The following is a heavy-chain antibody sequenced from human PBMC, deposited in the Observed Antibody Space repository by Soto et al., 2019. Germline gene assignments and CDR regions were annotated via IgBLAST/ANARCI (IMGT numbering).Heavy chain of an antibody. CDR2: ISYYGGAR. D-gene: IGHD3-10*01. J-gene: IGHJ4*02. CDR3: ARDYYDSGSHYNFVAY. V-gene: IGHV3-11*01. CDR1: GFIFSDYS. Sequence: KPGGSLRLSCAASGFIFSDYSMSWIRQAPGKGLEWVSKISYYGGARYYTDSVKGRFTISRDVAMNSVYLQMNSLRAEDTAVYYCARDYYDSGSHYNFVAYWGQGTLVTVSS.